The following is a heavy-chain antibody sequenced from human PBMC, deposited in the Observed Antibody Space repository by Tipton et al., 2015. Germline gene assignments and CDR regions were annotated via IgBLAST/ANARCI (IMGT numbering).Heavy chain of an antibody. V-gene: IGHV4-59*01. J-gene: IGHJ4*02. CDR3: ARLGRWLQSPFDN. CDR1: GGSMTNYY. Sequence: TLSLTCTVSGGSMTNYYWSWIRQPPGKGLEWIGNIFFSGATNYNPSLESRVTITVETAKNQLSLTVNSVTAADTAVYYCARLGRWLQSPFDNWGQGSLVTVS. D-gene: IGHD5-24*01. CDR2: IFFSGAT.